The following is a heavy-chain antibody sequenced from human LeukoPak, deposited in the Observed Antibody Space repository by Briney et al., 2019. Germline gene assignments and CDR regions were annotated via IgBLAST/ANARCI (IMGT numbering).Heavy chain of an antibody. CDR3: ARDWRLRSRGEGYYYYMDV. V-gene: IGHV1-69*05. CDR2: IIPIFGTA. CDR1: GGTFSSYA. J-gene: IGHJ6*03. Sequence: SVKVSCKASGGTFSSYAISWVRQAPGQGLEWMGGIIPIFGTANYAQKFQGRVTITTDESTSTAYMELSSLRSEDTAVYYCARDWRLRSRGEGYYYYMDVWGKGTTVTVSS. D-gene: IGHD5-12*01.